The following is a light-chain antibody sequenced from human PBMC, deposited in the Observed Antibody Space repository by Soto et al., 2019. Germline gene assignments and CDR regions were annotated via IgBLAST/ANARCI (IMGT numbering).Light chain of an antibody. J-gene: IGKJ1*01. Sequence: DIQMTQSPSSLSASMGDRVSITCRASQSIGTDLNWYQQKPGKAPKLLIYGASTLQGGVPSRFSGSVSGTEFTLTISSLQSEDFAVYYCQQYNNQWTFGQGTKVEIK. V-gene: IGKV1-39*01. CDR3: QQYNNQWT. CDR1: QSIGTD. CDR2: GAS.